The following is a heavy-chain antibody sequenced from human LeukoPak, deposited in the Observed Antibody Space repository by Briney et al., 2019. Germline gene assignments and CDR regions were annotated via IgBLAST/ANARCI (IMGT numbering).Heavy chain of an antibody. Sequence: PSETLSLTCTVSGGSISSYYWSWIRQPPGKGLEWIGYIYYSGSTNYNPSLKSRVTISVDMSKNQFSLKLSSVTAADTAVYYCARCLPYIAAAGNNWFDRWGQGTLVTVSS. CDR3: ARCLPYIAAAGNNWFDR. CDR1: GGSISSYY. D-gene: IGHD6-13*01. V-gene: IGHV4-59*08. J-gene: IGHJ5*02. CDR2: IYYSGST.